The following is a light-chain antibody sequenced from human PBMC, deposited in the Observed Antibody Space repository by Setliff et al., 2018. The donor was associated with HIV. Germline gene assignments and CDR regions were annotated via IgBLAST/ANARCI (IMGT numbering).Light chain of an antibody. CDR1: SSDVGVYNY. CDR2: DVG. CDR3: SSYTSSTPLYV. V-gene: IGLV2-14*03. Sequence: QSVLTQPASVSGSPGQSITISCTGTSSDVGVYNYVSWYQQHPGKAPKLMISDVGNRPSGVSNRFSGSKSGNTASLTISGLQAEDEADYYCSSYTSSTPLYVFGTGTKVTVL. J-gene: IGLJ1*01.